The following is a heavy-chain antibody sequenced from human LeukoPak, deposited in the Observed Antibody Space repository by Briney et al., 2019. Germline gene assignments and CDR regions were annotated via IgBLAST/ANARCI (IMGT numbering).Heavy chain of an antibody. D-gene: IGHD2-15*01. CDR3: ARDGIVVVVAATEYYYGMDV. V-gene: IGHV1-18*01. Sequence: ASVKVSCKASGYTFTSYGISWVRQAPGQGLEWMGWISAYNGNTNYAQKLQGRVTMTTDTSTSTAYMEPRSLRSDDTAVYYCARDGIVVVVAATEYYYGMDVWGQGTTVTVSS. CDR1: GYTFTSYG. J-gene: IGHJ6*02. CDR2: ISAYNGNT.